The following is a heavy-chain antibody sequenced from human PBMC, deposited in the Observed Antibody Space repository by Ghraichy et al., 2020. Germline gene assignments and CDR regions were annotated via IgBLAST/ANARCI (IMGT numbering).Heavy chain of an antibody. Sequence: GGSLRLSCAASGFTFSSYGMHWVRQAPGKGLEWVAVIWYDGSNKYYADSVKGRFTISRDNSKNTLYLQMNSLRAEDTAVYYCARSQHYYYGMDVWGQGTTVTVSS. V-gene: IGHV3-33*01. D-gene: IGHD2-2*01. J-gene: IGHJ6*02. CDR2: IWYDGSNK. CDR1: GFTFSSYG. CDR3: ARSQHYYYGMDV.